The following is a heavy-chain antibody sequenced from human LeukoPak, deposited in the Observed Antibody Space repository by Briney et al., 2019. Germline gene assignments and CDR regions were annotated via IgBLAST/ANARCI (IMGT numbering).Heavy chain of an antibody. CDR3: ARDDDCSSASCPWYAFDI. CDR2: IPTSGST. V-gene: IGHV4-4*07. CDR1: GGSISSYY. Sequence: SETLSLTCTVSGGSISSYYWSWIRQPAGKGLEWIGRIPTSGSTNYNPSLKSRVTMSVDTSKNQFSLKLYSVTAADTAVYYCARDDDCSSASCPWYAFDIWGQGTMVTVSS. J-gene: IGHJ3*02. D-gene: IGHD2-2*01.